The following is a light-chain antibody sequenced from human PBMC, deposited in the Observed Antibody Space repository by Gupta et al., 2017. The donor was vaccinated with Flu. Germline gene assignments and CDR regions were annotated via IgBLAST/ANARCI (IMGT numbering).Light chain of an antibody. CDR2: ASS. J-gene: IGKJ3*01. Sequence: DIQMTEFPSSLSAAVGDRVTNTCRAIHGINNYLAWYPQKPGKVPQLLIYASSTLQSGVPSRFSGSGSGTYFTPTISSLQPEDVATYYCQKYNSAPFTFGPGTKVEIK. CDR3: QKYNSAPFT. CDR1: HGINNY. V-gene: IGKV1-27*01.